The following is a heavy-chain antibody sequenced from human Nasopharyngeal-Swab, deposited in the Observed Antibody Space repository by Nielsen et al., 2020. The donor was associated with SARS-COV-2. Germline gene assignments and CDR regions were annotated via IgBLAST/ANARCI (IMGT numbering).Heavy chain of an antibody. Sequence: GGSLRLSCAASGFAFSSYAMHWVRQAPGKGLEWVAVISYDGSNKYYADSVKGRFTISRDNSKNTLYLQTNSLRAEDTALYYCAKKYGTRGWYVGLDYWGQGTQVTVSS. CDR1: GFAFSSYA. CDR3: AKKYGTRGWYVGLDY. D-gene: IGHD6-19*01. J-gene: IGHJ4*02. V-gene: IGHV3-30-3*02. CDR2: ISYDGSNK.